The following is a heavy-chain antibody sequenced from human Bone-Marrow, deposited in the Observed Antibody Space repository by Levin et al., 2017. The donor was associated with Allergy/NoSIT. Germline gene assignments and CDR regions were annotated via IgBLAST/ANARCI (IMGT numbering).Heavy chain of an antibody. V-gene: IGHV3-21*01. D-gene: IGHD6-13*01. CDR1: GFPFSTYG. CDR2: ITTTSNYI. J-gene: IGHJ6*02. Sequence: GGSLRLSCATSGFPFSTYGMAWVRQAPGKGLEWVASITTTSNYIHYADSVKGRFTISRDNANNSLSLQMKRLRGEDTAVYYCARAAGAAGRGGMDVWGQGATVTVSS. CDR3: ARAAGAAGRGGMDV.